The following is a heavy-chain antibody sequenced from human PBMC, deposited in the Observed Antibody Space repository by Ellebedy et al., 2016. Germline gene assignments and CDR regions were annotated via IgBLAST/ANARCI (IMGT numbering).Heavy chain of an antibody. CDR2: GNTFSGNT. J-gene: IGHJ4*02. V-gene: IGHV1-18*04. D-gene: IGHD3-10*01. Sequence: ASVNVSCXPSGYTFTTFSITWVRQVPGQGLEWMGFGNTFSGNTKFAQKFQGRVSMTTDSSTHTAYMDLRSLRSDDTAMYYCAKTSGWGYGENWGQGTLVTVSS. CDR1: GYTFTTFS. CDR3: AKTSGWGYGEN.